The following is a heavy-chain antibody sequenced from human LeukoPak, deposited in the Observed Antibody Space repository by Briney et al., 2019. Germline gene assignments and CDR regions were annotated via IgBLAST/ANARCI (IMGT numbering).Heavy chain of an antibody. CDR1: GGSISSGGYY. J-gene: IGHJ3*02. CDR2: IYYSGST. Sequence: SQTLSLTCTVSGGSISSGGYYWSWIRQHPGKGLEWIGYIYYSGSTCYNPSLKSRVTISVDTSKNQFSLKLSSVTAADTAVYYCARVQVGTDAFDIWGQGTMVTVSS. D-gene: IGHD1-1*01. V-gene: IGHV4-31*03. CDR3: ARVQVGTDAFDI.